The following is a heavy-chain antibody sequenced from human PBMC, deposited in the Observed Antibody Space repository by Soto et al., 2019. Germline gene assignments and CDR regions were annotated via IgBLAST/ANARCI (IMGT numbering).Heavy chain of an antibody. D-gene: IGHD5-18*01. J-gene: IGHJ2*01. CDR1: GGPISSSSYY. Sequence: SETLSLTCTVSGGPISSSSYYWGWIRQAPGKGLEWLATIYYTGYTYHNPSLKSHVTISVGTSKNQFSLKLTSVTAADTALYYCARSAIATHWFFDLWGRGTLVTVSS. CDR3: ARSAIATHWFFDL. CDR2: IYYTGYT. V-gene: IGHV4-39*01.